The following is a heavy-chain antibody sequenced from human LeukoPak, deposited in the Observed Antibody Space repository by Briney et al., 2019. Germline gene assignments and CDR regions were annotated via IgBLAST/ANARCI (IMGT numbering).Heavy chain of an antibody. Sequence: GGSLRLSCAASGFTFSNYWMHWVRQAPGKGLVWVSRINSDGSSTSYADSVKGRFTISRDNSKNTLYLQMNSLRAEDTAVYYCAKLVGNFDYWGQGTLVTVSS. V-gene: IGHV3-74*01. D-gene: IGHD1-26*01. CDR1: GFTFSNYW. CDR3: AKLVGNFDY. CDR2: INSDGSST. J-gene: IGHJ4*02.